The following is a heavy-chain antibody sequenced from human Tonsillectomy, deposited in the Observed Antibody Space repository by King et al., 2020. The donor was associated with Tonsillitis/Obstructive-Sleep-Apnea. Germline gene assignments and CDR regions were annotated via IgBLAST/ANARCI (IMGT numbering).Heavy chain of an antibody. CDR1: GFTFSSYW. CDR2: INTDGGSI. D-gene: IGHD5-24*01. Sequence: VQLVESGGVLVQPGGSLRLSCAASGFTFSSYWMHWVRQAPGKGLVWVSRINTDGGSITYADSVKGRLTISRDIAKNTLYLQMNSLRAEDTALYYCARGYMGQDYWGQGTLVTVSS. V-gene: IGHV3-74*01. CDR3: ARGYMGQDY. J-gene: IGHJ4*02.